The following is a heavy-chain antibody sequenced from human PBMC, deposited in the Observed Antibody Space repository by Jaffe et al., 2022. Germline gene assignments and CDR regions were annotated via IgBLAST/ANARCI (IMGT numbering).Heavy chain of an antibody. CDR1: GFSLSTSGVG. CDR2: IYWDDDK. J-gene: IGHJ3*02. D-gene: IGHD4-17*01. V-gene: IGHV2-5*02. CDR3: AHRRDYGGNSSPWFAFDI. Sequence: QITLKESGPTLVKPTQTLTLTCTFSGFSLSTSGVGVGWIRQPPGKALEWLALIYWDDDKRYSPSLKSRLTITKDTSKNQVVLTMTNMDPVDTATYYCAHRRDYGGNSSPWFAFDIWGQGTMVTVSS.